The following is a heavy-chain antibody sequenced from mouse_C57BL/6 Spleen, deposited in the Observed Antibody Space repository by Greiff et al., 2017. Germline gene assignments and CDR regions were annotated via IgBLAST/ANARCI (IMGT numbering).Heavy chain of an antibody. Sequence: VKLQESGAELVKPGASVKMSCKASGYTFTSYWITWVKQRPGQGLEWIGDIYPGSGSTNYTEKFKSKATLTVDTSSSTAYMQLSSLTSEDSAVYYCARSDYYGSSSWYFDVWGTGTTVTVSS. CDR3: ARSDYYGSSSWYFDV. J-gene: IGHJ1*03. D-gene: IGHD1-1*01. CDR1: GYTFTSYW. V-gene: IGHV1-55*01. CDR2: IYPGSGST.